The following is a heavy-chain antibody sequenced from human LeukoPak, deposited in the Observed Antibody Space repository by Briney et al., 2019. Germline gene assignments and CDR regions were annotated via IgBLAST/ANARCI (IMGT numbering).Heavy chain of an antibody. V-gene: IGHV1-24*01. J-gene: IGHJ4*02. CDR1: GYTLTELS. CDR3: ATGFAVTGTTGYFDY. CDR2: FDPEDGET. D-gene: IGHD1-7*01. Sequence: ASVKVSCKVSGYTLTELSMHWVRQAPGKGLVWMGGFDPEDGETIYAQKFQGRVTMTEDTSTDTAYMELSSLRSEDTAVYYCATGFAVTGTTGYFDYWGQGTLVTVSS.